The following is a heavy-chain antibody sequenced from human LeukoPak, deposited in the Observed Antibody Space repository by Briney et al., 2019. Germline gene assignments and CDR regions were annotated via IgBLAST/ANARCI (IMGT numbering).Heavy chain of an antibody. CDR1: VGSINIYY. CDR2: IYYTGST. D-gene: IGHD1-14*01. V-gene: IGHV4-59*08. Sequence: PSETLSLTRTVSVGSINIYYWSWIRHPPGKGLEWIAYIYYTGSTNYKPSLKRRVPISVDTSKNQFSLTLSSVTAADTAVYYCARQPGGTAAFDLWGQGTMVSVSS. J-gene: IGHJ3*01. CDR3: ARQPGGTAAFDL.